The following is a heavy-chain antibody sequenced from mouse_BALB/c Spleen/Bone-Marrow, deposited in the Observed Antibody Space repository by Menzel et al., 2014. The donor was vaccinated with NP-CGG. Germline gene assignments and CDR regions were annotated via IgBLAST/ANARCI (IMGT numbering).Heavy chain of an antibody. J-gene: IGHJ4*01. D-gene: IGHD1-1*01. CDR3: AREGDYSLYAMDY. CDR2: IWGDGNT. CDR1: GFSLTGYG. V-gene: IGHV2-6-7*01. Sequence: QVQLQQSGPGLVAPSQSLSITCTVSGFSLTGYGVNWVRQPPGKGLEWLGMIWGDGNTDYNSALESRLSISKDNSKSQVFLKMNSLQTDDTARYYSAREGDYSLYAMDYWGQGTSVTVSS.